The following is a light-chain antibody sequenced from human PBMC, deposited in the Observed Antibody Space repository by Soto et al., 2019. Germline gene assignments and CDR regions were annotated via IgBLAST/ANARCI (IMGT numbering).Light chain of an antibody. CDR2: EVG. J-gene: IGLJ2*01. CDR1: TSDFVNYNY. Sequence: QSVLTQPASLSGSPGQSVTISCSGTTSDFVNYNYVSWYQHHPGKAPQLILFEVGNRPSGVSSRFSGSKSGNTASLIISGLQAEDEAYYYCSSYTVSTDVVFGGGTQLTVL. V-gene: IGLV2-14*01. CDR3: SSYTVSTDVV.